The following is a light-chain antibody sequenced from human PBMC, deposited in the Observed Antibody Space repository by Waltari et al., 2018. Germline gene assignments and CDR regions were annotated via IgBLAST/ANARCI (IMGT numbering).Light chain of an antibody. Sequence: VLTQSPATPSLSPGESATLSCRASQSVYNFLAWYQQKPGQAPRLLIYEASQRATGIPARFSGSGSGTDFTLTISNLEPEDVAIYYCQQRANWPPLTFGGGTKVEIK. CDR1: QSVYNF. V-gene: IGKV3-11*01. J-gene: IGKJ4*01. CDR3: QQRANWPPLT. CDR2: EAS.